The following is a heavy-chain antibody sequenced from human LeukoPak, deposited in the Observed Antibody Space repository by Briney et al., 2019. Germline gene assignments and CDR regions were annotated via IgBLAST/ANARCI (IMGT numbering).Heavy chain of an antibody. D-gene: IGHD5-18*01. V-gene: IGHV4-34*01. Sequence: NASETLSLTCAVYGGSFSGYYWSWIRQPPGKGLEWIGEINHSGSTNYNPSLKSRVTISVDTSKNQFSLKLSSVTAADTAVYYCAGDLRGYSYGSRYYYYYMDVWGKGTTVTVSS. CDR3: AGDLRGYSYGSRYYYYYMDV. J-gene: IGHJ6*03. CDR1: GGSFSGYY. CDR2: INHSGST.